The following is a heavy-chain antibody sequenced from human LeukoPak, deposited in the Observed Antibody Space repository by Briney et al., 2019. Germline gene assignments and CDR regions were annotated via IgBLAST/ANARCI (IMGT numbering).Heavy chain of an antibody. V-gene: IGHV4-4*02. J-gene: IGHJ5*02. CDR3: ARAYYSTSWFPH. CDR2: ISYSGRT. D-gene: IGHD3-10*01. CDR1: GDFISSSNW. Sequence: PSETLSLTCAVSGDFISSSNWWNWIRQPPGKGLEWIGEISYSGRTNYNPSLKSRVTTSLDTSKNQFSLKLTSVTAADTAVYYCARAYYSTSWFPHWGQGALVTVSS.